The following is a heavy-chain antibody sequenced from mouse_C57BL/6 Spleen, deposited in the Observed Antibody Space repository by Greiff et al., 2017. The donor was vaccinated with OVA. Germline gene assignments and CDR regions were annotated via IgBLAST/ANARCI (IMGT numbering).Heavy chain of an antibody. V-gene: IGHV1-80*01. Sequence: QVQLQQSGAELVKPGASVKISCKASGYAFSSYWMNWVKQRPGKGLEWIGQIYPGDGDTNYNGKFKGKATLTADKSSSTAYMQLSSLTSEDSAVYFCAPLTTVVGHFDYWGQGTTLTVSS. D-gene: IGHD1-1*01. CDR2: IYPGDGDT. J-gene: IGHJ2*01. CDR3: APLTTVVGHFDY. CDR1: GYAFSSYW.